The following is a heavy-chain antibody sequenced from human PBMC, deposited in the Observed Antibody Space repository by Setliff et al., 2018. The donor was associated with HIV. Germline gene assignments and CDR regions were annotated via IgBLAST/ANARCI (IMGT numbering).Heavy chain of an antibody. J-gene: IGHJ4*02. Sequence: GGSLRLSCAASGFTFSTYSMNWVRQAPGKGLEWVSSISSSSYIYYADSVKGRFTISRDNAKNSLYLQLNSLRPEDTAVYYCARDKDEDYGSTSFDYWGQGILVTVSS. D-gene: IGHD4-17*01. CDR3: ARDKDEDYGSTSFDY. CDR1: GFTFSTYS. V-gene: IGHV3-21*04. CDR2: ISSSSYI.